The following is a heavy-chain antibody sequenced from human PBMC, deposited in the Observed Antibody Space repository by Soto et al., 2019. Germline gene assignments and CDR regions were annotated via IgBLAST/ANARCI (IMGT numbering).Heavy chain of an antibody. Sequence: ASVKVSCKASGYTFTSYDINWVRQATGQGLEWMGWMNPNSGNTGYAQKFQGRVTMTRNTSISTAYMELSSLRSEDTAVYYCARKGGSSPDYYCYYMDVWGKGTTVTVS. CDR1: GYTFTSYD. V-gene: IGHV1-8*01. CDR2: MNPNSGNT. CDR3: ARKGGSSPDYYCYYMDV. J-gene: IGHJ6*03. D-gene: IGHD6-6*01.